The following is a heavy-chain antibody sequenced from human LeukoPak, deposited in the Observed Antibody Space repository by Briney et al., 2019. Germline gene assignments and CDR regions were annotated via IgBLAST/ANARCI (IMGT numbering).Heavy chain of an antibody. CDR1: GFTFSSYG. CDR3: ARGYYYDSMPPPSDP. D-gene: IGHD3-22*01. Sequence: PGRSLRLSCAASGFTFSSYGMHWVRQAPGKGLEWVAVISYDGSNKYYADSVKGRFTISRDNSKNTLYLQMNSLRAEDTAVYYCARGYYYDSMPPPSDPWGQGTLVTVSS. V-gene: IGHV3-30*03. J-gene: IGHJ5*02. CDR2: ISYDGSNK.